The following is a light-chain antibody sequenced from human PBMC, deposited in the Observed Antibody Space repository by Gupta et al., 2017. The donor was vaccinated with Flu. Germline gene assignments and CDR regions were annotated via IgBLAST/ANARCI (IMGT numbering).Light chain of an antibody. Sequence: EIVLTQSPGTLSLSPGEIATLSCRGTQTVDTACFAWYQQKPGQPPRLLIYGTSRRATGIPDRFSGSGSGTDFTLTIKRLEPGDFAVYSCQQDDNLPFTFGHGTKVDFK. CDR2: GTS. CDR1: QTVDTAC. CDR3: QQDDNLPFT. J-gene: IGKJ3*01. V-gene: IGKV3-20*01.